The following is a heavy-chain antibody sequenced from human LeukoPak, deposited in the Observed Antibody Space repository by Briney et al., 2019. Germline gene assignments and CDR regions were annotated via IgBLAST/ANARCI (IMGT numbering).Heavy chain of an antibody. V-gene: IGHV3-73*01. Sequence: GGSLRLSCAASGFTFSGSSMHWVRQASGKGLEWVGRIRSKANNYATGYAASVKGRFTISRDDSKNTAYLQMNNLKTEDTAVYYCTRLEDVVVVGAHDYWGQGTLVTVSS. CDR3: TRLEDVVVVGAHDY. D-gene: IGHD2-15*01. CDR2: IRSKANNYAT. CDR1: GFTFSGSS. J-gene: IGHJ4*02.